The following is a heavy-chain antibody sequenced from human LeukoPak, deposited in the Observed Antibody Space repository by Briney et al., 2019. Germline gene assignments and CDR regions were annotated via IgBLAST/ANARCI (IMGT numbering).Heavy chain of an antibody. CDR1: GYTFTSYY. V-gene: IGHV1-2*06. J-gene: IGHJ4*02. CDR3: ASQYYGSGPNPPLDY. D-gene: IGHD3-10*01. CDR2: INPNSGGT. Sequence: ASVKVSCKASGYTFTSYYMHWVRQAPGQGLEWMGRINPNSGGTNYAQKFQGRVTMTRDTSISTAYMELSRLRSDDTAVYYCASQYYGSGPNPPLDYWGQGTLVTVSS.